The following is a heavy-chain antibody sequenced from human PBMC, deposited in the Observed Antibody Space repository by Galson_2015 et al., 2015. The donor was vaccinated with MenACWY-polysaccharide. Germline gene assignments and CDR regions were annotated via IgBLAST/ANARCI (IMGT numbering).Heavy chain of an antibody. D-gene: IGHD5-12*01. CDR3: TTAPWSGYDYAEDY. CDR2: IKSKTDGGTT. V-gene: IGHV3-15*01. J-gene: IGHJ4*02. Sequence: SLRLSCAASGFTFSNAWMSWVRQAPGKGLEWVGRIKSKTDGGTTDYAAPVKGRFTISRDDSKNTLYLQMNSLKTEDTAVYYCTTAPWSGYDYAEDYWGQGTLVTVSS. CDR1: GFTFSNAW.